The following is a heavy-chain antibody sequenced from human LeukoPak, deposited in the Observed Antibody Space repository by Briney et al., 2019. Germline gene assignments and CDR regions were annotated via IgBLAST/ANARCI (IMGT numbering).Heavy chain of an antibody. CDR1: GFSFSSYS. CDR3: ARDLPAAVD. V-gene: IGHV3-21*01. CDR2: ISRDSTDI. D-gene: IGHD2-2*01. Sequence: GGSLRLSCAASGFSFSSYSMSWVRQAPGKGLEWVSFISRDSTDIYHADSVQGRFTISRDNAKNSLYLQMNSLRAEDTAVYYCARDLPAAVDWGQGTLATVSS. J-gene: IGHJ4*02.